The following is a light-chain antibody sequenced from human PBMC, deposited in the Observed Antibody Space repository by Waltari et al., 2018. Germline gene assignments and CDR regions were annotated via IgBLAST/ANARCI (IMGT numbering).Light chain of an antibody. J-gene: IGLJ1*01. V-gene: IGLV2-23*02. Sequence: QSALTQPASVSGTPGQSITISCSGTTSYVGSYDLVSWYQQHPAEAPKLPICEVFKRPPDPSSGFCGAKSGSTASLTISGLQPEDEADYYCCSYAGRGTYVFGRGTKVTVL. CDR3: CSYAGRGTYV. CDR1: TSYVGSYDL. CDR2: EVF.